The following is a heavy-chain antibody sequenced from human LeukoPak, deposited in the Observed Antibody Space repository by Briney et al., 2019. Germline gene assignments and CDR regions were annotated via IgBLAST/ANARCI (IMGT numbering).Heavy chain of an antibody. D-gene: IGHD5-18*01. J-gene: IGHJ3*02. CDR3: ARSGYSYDYAFDI. V-gene: IGHV4-38-2*01. Sequence: PSETLSLTCAVSGNSISSGYYWGWIRQPPGKGLEWIGYIYYSGSINYNPSLKSRVTISVDTSKNQFSLKLSSVTAADTAVYYCARSGYSYDYAFDIWGQGTMVTVSS. CDR2: IYYSGSI. CDR1: GNSISSGYY.